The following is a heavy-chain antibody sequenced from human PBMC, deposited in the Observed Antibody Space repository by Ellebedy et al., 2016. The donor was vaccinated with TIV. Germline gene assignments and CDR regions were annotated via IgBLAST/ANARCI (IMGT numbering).Heavy chain of an antibody. CDR3: ARDAMLWIFDS. D-gene: IGHD2-2*01. V-gene: IGHV3-48*01. J-gene: IGHJ4*02. Sequence: GESPKISCAASGFTFSSYSMNWVRQAPGRGLEWLSYISDSDTIYYADSVRGRFTISRDKAKKSVDLQMNSLTVEEPAIYYCARDAMLWIFDSWGQGTLVTVSS. CDR2: ISDSDTI. CDR1: GFTFSSYS.